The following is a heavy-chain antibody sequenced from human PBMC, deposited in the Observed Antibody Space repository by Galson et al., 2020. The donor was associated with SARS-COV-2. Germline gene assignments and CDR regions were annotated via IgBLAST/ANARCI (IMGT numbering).Heavy chain of an antibody. V-gene: IGHV4-39*07. CDR3: ARDDTTAGFDP. D-gene: IGHD1-26*01. CDR2: IFYSGST. Sequence: SETLSLTCTVSGGSISSTTYYWGWIRQPPGKGLEWIGSIFYSGSTYYNPSLKSRSTISVDTSKNQFSLNLRSLTAADTAVYYCARDDTTAGFDPWGQGTLVTVSS. CDR1: GGSISSTTYY. J-gene: IGHJ5*02.